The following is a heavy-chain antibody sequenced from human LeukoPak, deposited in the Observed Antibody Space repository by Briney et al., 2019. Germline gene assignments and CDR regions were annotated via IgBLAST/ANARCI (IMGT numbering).Heavy chain of an antibody. CDR2: MYYSGSI. J-gene: IGHJ3*02. Sequence: PSETLFLTCTVSGGSLSSYYWSWIRQPPGKGLEWIGYMYYSGSINYNPSLKSRVTISVDTSKNQFSLKLSSVTAADTAVYYCARRVVRGVISGNADAFDIWGQGTMVTVSS. V-gene: IGHV4-59*01. CDR3: ARRVVRGVISGNADAFDI. D-gene: IGHD3-10*01. CDR1: GGSLSSYY.